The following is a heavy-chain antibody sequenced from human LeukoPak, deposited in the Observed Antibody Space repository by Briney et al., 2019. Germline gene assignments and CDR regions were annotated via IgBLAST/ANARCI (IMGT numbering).Heavy chain of an antibody. J-gene: IGHJ3*02. CDR3: VQSGRYDYSPPVGFNI. CDR1: GGSFSGYY. V-gene: IGHV4-34*01. Sequence: SETLSLTCAVYGGSFSGYYWSWIRQPPGKGLEWIGEINHSGSTNYNPSLKSRVTISVDTSKNQFSLKLSSLTAADTAVYYCVQSGRYDYSPPVGFNIWGQGTMVTVSS. D-gene: IGHD1-26*01. CDR2: INHSGST.